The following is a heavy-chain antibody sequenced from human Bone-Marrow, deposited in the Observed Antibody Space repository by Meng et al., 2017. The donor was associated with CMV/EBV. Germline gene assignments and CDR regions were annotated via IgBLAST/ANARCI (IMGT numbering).Heavy chain of an antibody. D-gene: IGHD6-13*01. CDR1: GFTFSSYW. Sequence: GGSLRLSCAASGFTFSSYWMSWVRQAPGKGLEWVANIKQDGSEKYYVDSVKGRFTISRDNAKNSLYLQMNSLRAEDTAVYYCARDDIAAAGMGYYYYYGMNVWGQWNTVTVYS. J-gene: IGHJ6*02. CDR2: IKQDGSEK. CDR3: ARDDIAAAGMGYYYYYGMNV. V-gene: IGHV3-7*01.